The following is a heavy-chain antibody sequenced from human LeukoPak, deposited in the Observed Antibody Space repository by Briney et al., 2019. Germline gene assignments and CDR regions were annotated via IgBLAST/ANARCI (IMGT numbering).Heavy chain of an antibody. Sequence: GGSLRLSCAASGFTFINAWVSWVRQAPGKGLEWVSAISGSGGSTYYADSVKGRFTISRDNSKNTLYLQMNSLRAEDTAVYYCAKASYDILTGDNWFDPWGQGTLVTVSS. D-gene: IGHD3-9*01. CDR3: AKASYDILTGDNWFDP. V-gene: IGHV3-23*01. CDR2: ISGSGGST. J-gene: IGHJ5*02. CDR1: GFTFINAW.